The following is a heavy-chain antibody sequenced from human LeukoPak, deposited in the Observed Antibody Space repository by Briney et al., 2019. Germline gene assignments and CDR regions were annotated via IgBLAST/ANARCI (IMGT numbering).Heavy chain of an antibody. CDR2: TKSKTDGGTT. CDR3: TRLDY. J-gene: IGHJ4*02. V-gene: IGHV3-15*01. CDR1: GFTFSNAW. Sequence: GGSLRLSCAASGFTFSNAWMSWVRQAPGKGLEWVGRTKSKTDGGTTDYAAPVKGRFTISRDDSKNTLYLQMNSLKTEDTAVYYCTRLDYWGQGTLVTVSS.